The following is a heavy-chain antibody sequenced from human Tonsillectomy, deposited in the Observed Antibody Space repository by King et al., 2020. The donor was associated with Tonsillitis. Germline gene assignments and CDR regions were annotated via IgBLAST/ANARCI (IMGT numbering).Heavy chain of an antibody. V-gene: IGHV3-23*04. CDR2: IPGSGDTT. CDR1: GFTFSTYA. J-gene: IGHJ4*02. Sequence: VQLVESGGGLVQPGGSLRLSCVASGFTFSTYAMSWVRQAPGKGLEWVSTIPGSGDTTYYADSVKGRFSISRDNSKNTLYLQMNSLRAEDTAVYYCAKGGLESPLPNYYFDFWGQGTLVTVSS. CDR3: AKGGLESPLPNYYFDF. D-gene: IGHD1-1*01.